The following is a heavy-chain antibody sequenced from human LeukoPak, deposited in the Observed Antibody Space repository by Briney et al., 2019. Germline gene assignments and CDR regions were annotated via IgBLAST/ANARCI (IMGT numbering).Heavy chain of an antibody. V-gene: IGHV1-18*01. J-gene: IGHJ4*02. D-gene: IGHD6-13*01. CDR1: GYTFTSYG. Sequence: ASVKVSCKASGYTFTSYGISWVRQAPGQGLEWMGWISAYNGNTNYAQKLQGKVTMTTDTSTSTAYMELRSLRSDDTAVYYRARDDIAAAGLWGVFDYWGQGTLVTVSS. CDR3: ARDDIAAAGLWGVFDY. CDR2: ISAYNGNT.